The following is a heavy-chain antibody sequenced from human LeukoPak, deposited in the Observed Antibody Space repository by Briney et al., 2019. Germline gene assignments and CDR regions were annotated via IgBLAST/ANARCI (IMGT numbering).Heavy chain of an antibody. D-gene: IGHD3-9*01. V-gene: IGHV3-23*01. Sequence: TGGSLRLSCAASGFTFSSYAMSWVRQAPGKGLEWVSSVSSGGGSTYYADSVKGRFTISRDISKSTVYLQMNSLRVEDTAVYYCARDSESWTETGPRFDYWGQGTLVTVSS. CDR1: GFTFSSYA. CDR3: ARDSESWTETGPRFDY. J-gene: IGHJ4*02. CDR2: VSSGGGST.